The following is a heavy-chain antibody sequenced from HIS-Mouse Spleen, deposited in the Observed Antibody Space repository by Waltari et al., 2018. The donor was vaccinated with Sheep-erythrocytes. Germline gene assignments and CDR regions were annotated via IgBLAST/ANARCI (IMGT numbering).Heavy chain of an antibody. J-gene: IGHJ4*02. CDR3: ARAGLYSSLDY. CDR2: IGTAGDT. Sequence: EVQLVESGGGLVQPGGSLRLSCAASGFTFSSSDMPWVRQATGKGLEWVSAIGTAGDTYYPGSVKGRFTISRENSKNSLYLQMNSLRAGDTAVYYCARAGLYSSLDYWGQGTLVTVSS. CDR1: GFTFSSSD. D-gene: IGHD6-13*01. V-gene: IGHV3-13*01.